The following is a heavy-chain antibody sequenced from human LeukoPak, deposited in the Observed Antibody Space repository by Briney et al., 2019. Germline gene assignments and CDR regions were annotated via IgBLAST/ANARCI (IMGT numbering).Heavy chain of an antibody. J-gene: IGHJ3*02. Sequence: PGGSLKLSCAASGFTFSTYDMHWVRQAPGKGLEWVAFIRYDGSNKYNADSVKGRFTISRDNSKNTLYLQMNSLRAEDTAVYYCAKVLEAYCGGDCHAGAFDIWGQGTMVTVSS. V-gene: IGHV3-30*02. CDR2: IRYDGSNK. CDR1: GFTFSTYD. CDR3: AKVLEAYCGGDCHAGAFDI. D-gene: IGHD2-21*01.